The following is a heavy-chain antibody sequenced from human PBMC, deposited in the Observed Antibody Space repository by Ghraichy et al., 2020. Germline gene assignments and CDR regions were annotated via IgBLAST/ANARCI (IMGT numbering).Heavy chain of an antibody. J-gene: IGHJ4*02. CDR3: ARDIHRDGYTLFFDY. CDR2: INQDGSQK. V-gene: IGHV3-7*04. D-gene: IGHD5-24*01. Sequence: GGSLRLSCAASGFTFSSYWMTWVRQAPGKGLEWVASINQDGSQKYYVGSVRGRFTISRDNAWNSLYLQMNSLRAEDTAVYSCARDIHRDGYTLFFDYWGQGTLLTVSS. CDR1: GFTFSSYW.